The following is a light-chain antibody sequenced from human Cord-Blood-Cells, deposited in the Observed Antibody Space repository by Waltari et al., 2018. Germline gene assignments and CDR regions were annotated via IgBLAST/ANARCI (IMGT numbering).Light chain of an antibody. CDR3: QVWDSSTV. V-gene: IGLV3-9*01. CDR2: RDS. J-gene: IGLJ3*02. Sequence: SYELTQPRSVSVALGQTARITCGGNNIGSKNVHWYQQKPGQPPVLVIYRDSNRPSGLPERFSGSNSGNTATLTISRAQAGDEADYYCQVWDSSTVFGGGTKLTVL. CDR1: NIGSKN.